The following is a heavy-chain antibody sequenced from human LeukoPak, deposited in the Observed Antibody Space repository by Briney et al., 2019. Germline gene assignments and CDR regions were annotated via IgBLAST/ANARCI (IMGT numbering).Heavy chain of an antibody. D-gene: IGHD5-24*01. Sequence: PGGSLRLSCAASGFTFSSYAMSWVRQAPGKGLEWVSVIYSGGSTYYADSVKGRFTISRDNSKNTLYLQMNSLRAEDTAVYYCARAGRDGYNYADYWGQGTLVTVSS. CDR2: IYSGGST. J-gene: IGHJ4*02. CDR3: ARAGRDGYNYADY. V-gene: IGHV3-53*01. CDR1: GFTFSSYA.